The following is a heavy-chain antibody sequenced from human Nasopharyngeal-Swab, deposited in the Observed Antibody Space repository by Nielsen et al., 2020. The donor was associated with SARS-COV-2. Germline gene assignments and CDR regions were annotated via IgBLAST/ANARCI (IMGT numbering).Heavy chain of an antibody. CDR1: EFTFRSYD. V-gene: IGHV3-13*01. Sequence: GESLKISCAASEFTFRSYDMHWVRQGTGKGLEWVSAIGNAGDTYYPGSVKGRFTISRENAKNSLYLQMNSLRAEDTAVYYCARARYWLAASGPFFDYWGQGTLVTVSS. CDR3: ARARYWLAASGPFFDY. J-gene: IGHJ4*02. CDR2: IGNAGDT. D-gene: IGHD6-13*01.